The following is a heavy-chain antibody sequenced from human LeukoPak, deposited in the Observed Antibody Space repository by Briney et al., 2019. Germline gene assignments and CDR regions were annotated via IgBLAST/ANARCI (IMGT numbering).Heavy chain of an antibody. J-gene: IGHJ4*02. D-gene: IGHD5-12*01. CDR2: NNTNTGNP. CDR1: GYTFTSYA. Sequence: ASVKVSCKPSGYTFTSYAMNRVRQAPGQGLEWMGWNNTNTGNPTYAQGFTGRFVFSLDTSVSTAYLQISSLKAEDTAVYYCARGDIVATIPADYWGQGTLVTVSS. CDR3: ARGDIVATIPADY. V-gene: IGHV7-4-1*02.